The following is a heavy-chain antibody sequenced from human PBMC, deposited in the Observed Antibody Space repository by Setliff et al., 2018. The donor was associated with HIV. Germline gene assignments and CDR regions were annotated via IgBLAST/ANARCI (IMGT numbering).Heavy chain of an antibody. D-gene: IGHD3-10*01. CDR1: GGSMRGSSFY. CDR2: MSNSGST. Sequence: PSETLSLTCSVSGGSMRGSSFYWGWIRQTPGTGLEWIGSMSNSGSTYSNPTLKTRVTISVDTSKKQFSLKLTSVTAADTAVYYCARQKRGVDAFDIWGQGTMVTVSS. CDR3: ARQKRGVDAFDI. J-gene: IGHJ3*02. V-gene: IGHV4-39*01.